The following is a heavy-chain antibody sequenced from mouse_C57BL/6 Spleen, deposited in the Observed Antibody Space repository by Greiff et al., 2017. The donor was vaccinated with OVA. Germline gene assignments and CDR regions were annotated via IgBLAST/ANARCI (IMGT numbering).Heavy chain of an antibody. Sequence: VQLQQPGAELVKPGASVKLSCKASGYTFTSYWMHWVKQRPGQGLEWIGMIHPNSGSTNYNEKFKSKATLTVDKSSSTAYMQLSSLTSEDPAVYYCARIYYYGSLDYWGKGTTLTVSS. J-gene: IGHJ2*01. V-gene: IGHV1-64*01. CDR3: ARIYYYGSLDY. CDR2: IHPNSGST. D-gene: IGHD1-1*01. CDR1: GYTFTSYW.